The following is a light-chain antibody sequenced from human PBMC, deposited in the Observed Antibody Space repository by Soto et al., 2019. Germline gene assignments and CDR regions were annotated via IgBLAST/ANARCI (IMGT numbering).Light chain of an antibody. CDR2: GAS. CDR3: QQYNNWPRGT. Sequence: EIVMTHSPATLSVSPCERATLSCSAGQSVSSNLARYQQKPGQAPRLLIYGASTRATGMPARFSGSGSGTEFTLTISSLQSEDFAVYYCQQYNNWPRGTFGQGTKVDIK. V-gene: IGKV3-15*01. J-gene: IGKJ1*01. CDR1: QSVSSN.